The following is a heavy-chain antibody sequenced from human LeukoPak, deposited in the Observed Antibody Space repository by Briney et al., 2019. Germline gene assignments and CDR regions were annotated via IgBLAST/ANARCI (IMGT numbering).Heavy chain of an antibody. V-gene: IGHV4-39*07. CDR2: IYNSGST. CDR1: GGSISSSSYY. CDR3: ARAYSSSWYYNWFDP. Sequence: PSETLSLTCTVSGGSISSSSYYWGWIRQPPGKGLEWIGSIYNSGSTYYNPSLKSRVTISVDTSMNQFSLKLRSVTAADTAMYYCARAYSSSWYYNWFDPWGQGTLVTVSS. J-gene: IGHJ5*02. D-gene: IGHD6-13*01.